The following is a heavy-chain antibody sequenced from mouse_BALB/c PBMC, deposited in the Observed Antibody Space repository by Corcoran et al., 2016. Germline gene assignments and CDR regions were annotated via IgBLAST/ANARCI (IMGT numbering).Heavy chain of an antibody. CDR2: ISYDGSN. CDR1: GYSITSGYY. D-gene: IGHD2-1*01. CDR3: AYGNYFAY. V-gene: IGHV3-6*02. Sequence: DVQLQESGHGLVKPSQSLSLTCSVTGYSITSGYYWNWIRQFPGNKLEWMGYISYDGSNNYNPSLKNRISITRDTSKNQFFLKLNSVTTEDTATYYCAYGNYFAYWGQGTLVTVSA. J-gene: IGHJ3*01.